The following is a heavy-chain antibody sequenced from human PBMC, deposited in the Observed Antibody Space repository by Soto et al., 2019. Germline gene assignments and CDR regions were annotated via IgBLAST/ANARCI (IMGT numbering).Heavy chain of an antibody. D-gene: IGHD2-15*01. J-gene: IGHJ4*02. CDR1: GGSFSGYY. CDR2: INHSGST. CDR3: ASGGGSLGFGY. Sequence: SETLSLTCAVYGGSFSGYYWSWIRQPPGKGLEWIGEINHSGSTNYNPSLKSRVTISVDTSKNQFSLKLSSVTAADTAVYYCASGGGSLGFGYWGQGTLVTVSS. V-gene: IGHV4-34*01.